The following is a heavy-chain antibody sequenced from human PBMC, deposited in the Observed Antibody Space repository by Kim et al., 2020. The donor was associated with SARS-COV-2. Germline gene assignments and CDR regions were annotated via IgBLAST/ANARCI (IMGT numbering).Heavy chain of an antibody. CDR2: INHSGST. Sequence: SETLSLTCAVYGGSFSGYYWSWIRQPPGKGLEWIGEINHSGSTNYNPSLKSRVTISVDTSKNQFSLKLSSVTAADTAVYYCARGYIGWAQSGYYYMDVWGKGTTVTVSS. CDR1: GGSFSGYY. J-gene: IGHJ6*03. D-gene: IGHD5-12*01. V-gene: IGHV4-34*01. CDR3: ARGYIGWAQSGYYYMDV.